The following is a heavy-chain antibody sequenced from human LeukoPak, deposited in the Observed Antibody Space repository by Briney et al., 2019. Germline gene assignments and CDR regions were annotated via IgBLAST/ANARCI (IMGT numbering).Heavy chain of an antibody. CDR2: INHSGST. CDR3: ARVPKYYDFWSGSNYMDV. J-gene: IGHJ6*03. D-gene: IGHD3-3*01. CDR1: GGSFSGYY. Sequence: SETLSLTCAVYGGSFSGYYWSWIRQPPGKGLEWIGEINHSGSTNYNPSLKSRVTISVDTSKNQFSLKLSSVTATDTAVYYCARVPKYYDFWSGSNYMDVWGKGTTVTVSS. V-gene: IGHV4-34*01.